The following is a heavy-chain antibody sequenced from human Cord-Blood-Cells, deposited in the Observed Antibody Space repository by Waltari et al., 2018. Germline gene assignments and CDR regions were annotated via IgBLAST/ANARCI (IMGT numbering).Heavy chain of an antibody. Sequence: QVQLVQSGAEVKKPGSSVKVSCKASGGTFSSYAISWVRQAPGQGLEWVGGCIPIFGITNYAQQFQGRVTITADKSTSTAYMELSSLRSEDTAVYYCAAYYGSGSYWAFDIWGQGTMVTVSS. CDR3: AAYYGSGSYWAFDI. CDR2: CIPIFGIT. CDR1: GGTFSSYA. D-gene: IGHD3-10*01. J-gene: IGHJ3*02. V-gene: IGHV1-69*10.